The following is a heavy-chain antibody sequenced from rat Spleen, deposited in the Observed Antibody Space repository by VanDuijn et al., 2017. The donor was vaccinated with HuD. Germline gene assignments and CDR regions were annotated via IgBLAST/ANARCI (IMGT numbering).Heavy chain of an antibody. CDR3: ARPPYYGYTPFDY. V-gene: IGHV5-25*01. CDR1: GFTFSNYD. D-gene: IGHD1-9*01. CDR2: ISTSGGRP. Sequence: EVQLVESGGGLVQPGRSLKLSCAASGFTFSNYDMAWVRQAPTQGLEWVASISTSGGRPYYRDSVKGRFTVSRANAKSTLYLQMDSLRSEDTATYYCARPPYYGYTPFDYWGQGTLVTVSS. J-gene: IGHJ3*01.